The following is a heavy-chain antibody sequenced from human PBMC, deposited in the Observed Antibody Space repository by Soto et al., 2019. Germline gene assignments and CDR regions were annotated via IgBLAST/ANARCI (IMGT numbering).Heavy chain of an antibody. CDR2: SSGSGGST. D-gene: IGHD3-22*01. J-gene: IGHJ4*02. V-gene: IGHV3-23*01. CDR1: GFTFSSYA. CDR3: EKDLEVVVISDS. Sequence: GGSLRLAWAASGFTFSSYAMSWVRQAPGKGREWVSASSGSGGSTYYADSVKRRFHISRDNSKNTLYLQMNSLRAEDTAVYYCEKDLEVVVISDSWGQGTLVTVSS.